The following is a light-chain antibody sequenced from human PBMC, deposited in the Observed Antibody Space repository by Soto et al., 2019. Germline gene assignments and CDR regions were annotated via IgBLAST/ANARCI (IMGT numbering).Light chain of an antibody. CDR3: CSYVGRNTYV. CDR2: DVS. J-gene: IGLJ1*01. CDR1: SSDVGGYNY. Sequence: QSALTQPRSASGSPGQSITISCTGTSSDVGGYNYVSWYQQHPAKAPKLIIFDVSKRPSGVPNRFSGSKSSNTASLTISGLRAEDEADYYCCSYVGRNTYVVGTGTKVTVL. V-gene: IGLV2-11*01.